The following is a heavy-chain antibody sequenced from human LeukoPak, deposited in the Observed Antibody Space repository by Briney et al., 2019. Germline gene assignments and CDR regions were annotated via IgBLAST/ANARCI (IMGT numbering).Heavy chain of an antibody. CDR1: GYTFTGYY. Sequence: ASVKVSCKASGYTFTGYYMHWVRQAPGQGLEYVGWINPNTGDTKPAQNFQGRVTLTRDTSISTAYMELSSLGSDDSALYYCAGEFCSGGSCRQGFDFWGQGTLVTVSS. J-gene: IGHJ4*02. V-gene: IGHV1-2*02. D-gene: IGHD2-15*01. CDR2: INPNTGDT. CDR3: AGEFCSGGSCRQGFDF.